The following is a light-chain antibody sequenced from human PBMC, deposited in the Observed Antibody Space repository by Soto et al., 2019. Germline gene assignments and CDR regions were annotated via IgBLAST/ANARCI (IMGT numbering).Light chain of an antibody. CDR1: SSDVGGYNY. Sequence: HSVLAQPPSASGSPGQSVTISCTGTSSDVGGYNYVSWYQQHPGKAPNLMIYDVSKRPSGVPDRFSGSKSGNTASLTVSGLQAEDEADYYCSSFAGNNIMVFGGGTKLTVL. V-gene: IGLV2-8*01. CDR3: SSFAGNNIMV. J-gene: IGLJ2*01. CDR2: DVS.